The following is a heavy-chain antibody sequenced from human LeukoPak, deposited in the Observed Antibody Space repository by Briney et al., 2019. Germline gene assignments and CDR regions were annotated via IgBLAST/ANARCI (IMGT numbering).Heavy chain of an antibody. CDR3: ATLPLTATRDY. CDR2: ISSSGSTI. D-gene: IGHD2-21*02. V-gene: IGHV3-48*03. J-gene: IGHJ4*02. CDR1: GFTFSSYE. Sequence: EPGGSLRLSCAASGFTFSSYEMNWVRQAPGKGLEWVSYISSSGSTIYYADSVKGRFTTSKGNAKNSLYLQINSLRAEDTAVYYCATLPLTATRDYWGQGTLVTLSS.